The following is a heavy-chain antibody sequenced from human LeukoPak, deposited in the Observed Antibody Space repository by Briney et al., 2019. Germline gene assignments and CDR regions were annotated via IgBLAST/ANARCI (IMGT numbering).Heavy chain of an antibody. Sequence: GGSLRLSCAVSGXTFSNYGMHWVRQAPGKGLEWVAVISYDGSKKYYAVSVKGRFTISRDNSKNTLYLQMNSLRAEDTAVYYCAKAGGAYSSTYYFHYWGQGTLVTVSS. V-gene: IGHV3-30*18. CDR2: ISYDGSKK. J-gene: IGHJ4*02. D-gene: IGHD6-6*01. CDR3: AKAGGAYSSTYYFHY. CDR1: GXTFSNYG.